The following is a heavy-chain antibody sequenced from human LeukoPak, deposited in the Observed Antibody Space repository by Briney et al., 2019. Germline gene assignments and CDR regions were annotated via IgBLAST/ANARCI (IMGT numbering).Heavy chain of an antibody. Sequence: PSETLSLTCTVSGGSISSYYWSWIRQPPGKGLEWIGYIYYSGTTNYNPSLKSRVTISVDTSNNQFSLKLSSVTAADTAVYYCTRAVTPQPFLDYWGQGILVTVSS. CDR1: GGSISSYY. J-gene: IGHJ4*02. CDR2: IYYSGTT. CDR3: TRAVTPQPFLDY. D-gene: IGHD2-21*02. V-gene: IGHV4-59*01.